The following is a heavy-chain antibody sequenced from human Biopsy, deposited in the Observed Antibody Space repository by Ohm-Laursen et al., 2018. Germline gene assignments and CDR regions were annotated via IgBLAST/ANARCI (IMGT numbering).Heavy chain of an antibody. Sequence: GASVKVSCKPSRYTFTGDYIHWVRQAPGQGLEWMGWIDPKYGDTKFAQKFQGRVTMTRDTSTSTIYMDLSSLRSDDTAVYYCAKDLLEWSEPSWGQGTLVIVSS. CDR2: IDPKYGDT. D-gene: IGHD3-3*01. CDR1: RYTFTGDY. V-gene: IGHV1-2*02. CDR3: AKDLLEWSEPS. J-gene: IGHJ4*02.